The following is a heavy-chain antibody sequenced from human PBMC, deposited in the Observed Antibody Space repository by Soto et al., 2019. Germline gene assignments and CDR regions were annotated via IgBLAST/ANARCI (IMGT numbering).Heavy chain of an antibody. J-gene: IGHJ4*02. V-gene: IGHV4-59*01. D-gene: IGHD3-10*01. CDR2: IYYTGST. Sequence: PXQTLRLPWTVSGGSLRWYCRSWIRQPPGKGRDWIGYIYYTGSTNYNPSLKSRVTISLDSSKNQFSLKLNSATAADTAVYYCARGTGASGTYHYFFDHWGPGTLVTVSS. CDR1: GGSLRWYC. CDR3: ARGTGASGTYHYFFDH.